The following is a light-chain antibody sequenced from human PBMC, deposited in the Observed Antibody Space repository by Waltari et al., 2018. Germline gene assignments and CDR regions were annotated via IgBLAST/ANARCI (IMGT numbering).Light chain of an antibody. CDR2: WAS. CDR1: QSVLYSSNNKNY. J-gene: IGKJ4*01. V-gene: IGKV4-1*01. CDR3: QQYYTTPFT. Sequence: DIVMTQSPDSLAVSLGETATINCKSSQSVLYSSNNKNYLAWYQQKPGQPPKLLIYWASTRESGIPDRFSGSGSGTDFTLTISSLQAEDVAVYYCQQYYTTPFTFGGGTNVEIK.